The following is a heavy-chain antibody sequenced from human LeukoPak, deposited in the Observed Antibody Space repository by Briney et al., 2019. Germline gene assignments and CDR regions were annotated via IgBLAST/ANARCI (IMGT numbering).Heavy chain of an antibody. D-gene: IGHD3-16*02. Sequence: SETLSLTCAVYGGSFSGYYWSWIRQPPGKGLEWIGEINHSGSTNYNPSLKSQVTISVDTSKNQFSLKLSSVTAADTAVYYCARGGVIVIRHFDYWGQGTLVTVSS. J-gene: IGHJ4*02. CDR2: INHSGST. V-gene: IGHV4-34*01. CDR1: GGSFSGYY. CDR3: ARGGVIVIRHFDY.